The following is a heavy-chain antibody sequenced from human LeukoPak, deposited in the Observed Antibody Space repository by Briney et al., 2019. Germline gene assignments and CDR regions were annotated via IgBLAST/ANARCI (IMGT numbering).Heavy chain of an antibody. V-gene: IGHV4-34*01. CDR2: INHSGST. Sequence: SETLSLTCAVYGGSFSGYYWSWIRQPPGKGLEWIGEINHSGSTNYNPSLKSRVTISVDTSKNQFSLKLSSVTAADTAVYYCARGLLRAFDIWGQGTMVIVSS. CDR3: ARGLLRAFDI. CDR1: GGSFSGYY. J-gene: IGHJ3*02.